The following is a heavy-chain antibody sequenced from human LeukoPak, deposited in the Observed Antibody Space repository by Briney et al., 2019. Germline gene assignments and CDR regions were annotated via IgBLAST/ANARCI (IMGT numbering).Heavy chain of an antibody. CDR2: ISVSGGST. J-gene: IGHJ4*02. Sequence: GGSLRLSCAASGFTFSSYAMSWVRQAPGKGLDWVSAISVSGGSTYYADSVKGRFTISRDNSKNTLYLQMNSLRAEDTAVYYCAKGRYSYGPGGDYWGQGTLVTVSS. CDR1: GFTFSSYA. D-gene: IGHD5-18*01. V-gene: IGHV3-23*01. CDR3: AKGRYSYGPGGDY.